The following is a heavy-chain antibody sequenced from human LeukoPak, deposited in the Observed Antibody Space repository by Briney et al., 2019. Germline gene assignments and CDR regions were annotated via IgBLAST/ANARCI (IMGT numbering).Heavy chain of an antibody. CDR2: IYSGGTT. CDR3: ARGQYMG. Sequence: GGSLRLSCAASGFTFSRYWMHWVRQAPGKGLEWVSVIYSGGTTYYADSVKGRFTISRDNSKNTLYLQMNSLRAEDTAVYYCARGQYMGWGQGTLVTVSS. D-gene: IGHD2/OR15-2a*01. CDR1: GFTFSRYW. J-gene: IGHJ4*02. V-gene: IGHV3-53*01.